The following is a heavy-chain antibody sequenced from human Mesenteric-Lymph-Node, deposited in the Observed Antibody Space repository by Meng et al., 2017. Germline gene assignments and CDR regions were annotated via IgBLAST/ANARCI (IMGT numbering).Heavy chain of an antibody. CDR2: ISYDGSNK. D-gene: IGHD3/OR15-3a*01. V-gene: IGHV3-30*04. CDR3: ARDLGLGFYGMDV. CDR1: GFTFSSYA. Sequence: SCAASGFTFSSYAMHWVRQAPGKGLEWVAVISYDGSNKYYADSVKGRFTISRDNSKNTLYLQMNSLRAEDTAVYYCARDLGLGFYGMDVWGQGTTVTVSS. J-gene: IGHJ6*02.